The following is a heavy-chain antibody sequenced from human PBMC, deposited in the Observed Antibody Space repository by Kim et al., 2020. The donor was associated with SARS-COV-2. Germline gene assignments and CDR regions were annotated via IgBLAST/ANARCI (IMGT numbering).Heavy chain of an antibody. Sequence: VKGRFTISGDTAHNSLCLEMNSLRAEDTAVYYCARDPDSGSYPHYYGMDVWGQGTTVTVSS. D-gene: IGHD3-10*01. V-gene: IGHV3-11*06. J-gene: IGHJ6*02. CDR3: ARDPDSGSYPHYYGMDV.